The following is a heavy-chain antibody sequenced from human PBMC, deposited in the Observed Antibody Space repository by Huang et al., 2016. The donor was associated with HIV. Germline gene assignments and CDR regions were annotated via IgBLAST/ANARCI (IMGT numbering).Heavy chain of an antibody. CDR1: GFSLDSYN. CDR3: ARDRGQQLSPFDS. V-gene: IGHV3-21*01. Sequence: EVQLVESGGGLVKPGGSLRLSCAASGFSLDSYNMYWVRQTAGKGLQWVSSIRPSSSFIDYADSVKGRFSISRDNAKNSLYLQMNNLRGEDTAVYYCARDRGQQLSPFDSWGQGTLVTVSS. J-gene: IGHJ4*02. D-gene: IGHD6-13*01. CDR2: IRPSSSFI.